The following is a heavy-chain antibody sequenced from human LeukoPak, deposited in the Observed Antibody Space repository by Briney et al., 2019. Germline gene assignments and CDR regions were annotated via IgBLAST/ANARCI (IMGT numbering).Heavy chain of an antibody. CDR2: INPHSGGT. CDR3: AKEGQIASTVRGGHWFDP. V-gene: IGHV1-2*02. CDR1: GYTFTGYY. J-gene: IGHJ5*02. Sequence: ASVKVSCKASGYTFTGYYMHWVRQAPGQGLEWMGWINPHSGGTNYAQNFQGKVTMTRDTSINTAYMELSRLTSDDTAVYYCAKEGQIASTVRGGHWFDPWGQGTLVTVSS. D-gene: IGHD6-13*01.